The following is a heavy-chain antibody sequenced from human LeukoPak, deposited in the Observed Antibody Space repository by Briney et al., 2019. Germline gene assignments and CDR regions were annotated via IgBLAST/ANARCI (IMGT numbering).Heavy chain of an antibody. CDR2: IYHSGST. CDR1: GYSISSGYY. Sequence: NPSETLSLTCTVSGYSISSGYYWGWIRQPPGKGLEWIGSIYHSGSTYYNPSLKSRVTISVDTSKNQFSLRLSSVTAADTAVYYCARDWGVSARPGYMDVWGKGTTVTVSS. J-gene: IGHJ6*03. V-gene: IGHV4-38-2*02. CDR3: ARDWGVSARPGYMDV. D-gene: IGHD6-6*01.